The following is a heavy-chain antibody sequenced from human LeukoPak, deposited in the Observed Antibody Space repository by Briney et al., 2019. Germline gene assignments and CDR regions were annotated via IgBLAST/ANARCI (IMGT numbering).Heavy chain of an antibody. Sequence: PSETLSLTCTVSGAPFSNDYWSWVRQAPGKGLEWIGYIYHSGRTNYSPSLKSRITMSIDTSQNQFSLKLTSVTAADTAVYYCARASEGIGYFDTWGRGSLVTVSS. CDR3: ARASEGIGYFDT. D-gene: IGHD3-3*01. V-gene: IGHV4-59*01. CDR2: IYHSGRT. J-gene: IGHJ4*02. CDR1: GAPFSNDY.